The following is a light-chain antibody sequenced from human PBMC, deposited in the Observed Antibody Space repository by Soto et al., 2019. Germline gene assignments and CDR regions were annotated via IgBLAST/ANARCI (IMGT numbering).Light chain of an antibody. J-gene: IGKJ4*01. Sequence: DIVMTHSADSLSVSLGCRATINCKSSQSALYSSNNKNYLAWYQQKPGQPPKLLIYWASTRESGVPDRFSGSGSGTDFTLTISSLQAEDVAVYYCQQYYSTPLTFGGGTKVDI. CDR3: QQYYSTPLT. CDR2: WAS. V-gene: IGKV4-1*01. CDR1: QSALYSSNNKNY.